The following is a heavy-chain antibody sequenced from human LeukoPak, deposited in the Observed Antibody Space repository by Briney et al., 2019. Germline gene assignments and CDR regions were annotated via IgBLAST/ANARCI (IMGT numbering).Heavy chain of an antibody. CDR1: GFTFSSYE. V-gene: IGHV3-48*03. CDR2: ISSSGSTI. Sequence: GGSLRLSCAASGFTFSSYEINWVRQAPGKGLEWVSYISSSGSTIHYADSVKGRFTISRDNAKNSLYLQMNRLRAEDTAVYYCARVGSTWSYFDYWGQGTLVTVSS. D-gene: IGHD6-13*01. J-gene: IGHJ4*02. CDR3: ARVGSTWSYFDY.